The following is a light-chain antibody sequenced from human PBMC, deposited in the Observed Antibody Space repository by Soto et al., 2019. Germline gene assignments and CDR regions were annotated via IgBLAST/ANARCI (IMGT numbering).Light chain of an antibody. CDR1: RSNIGTYA. CDR2: RNH. Sequence: QSVLTQSPSASVTPGQRVTISCSGSRSNIGTYAVNWYQQLPGAAPTLLIFRNHQRPSGVPDRFSGSKSGTSASLAISGPQSEDEADYYCAAWDGSLRAVVFGGGTKVTVL. CDR3: AAWDGSLRAVV. V-gene: IGLV1-44*01. J-gene: IGLJ2*01.